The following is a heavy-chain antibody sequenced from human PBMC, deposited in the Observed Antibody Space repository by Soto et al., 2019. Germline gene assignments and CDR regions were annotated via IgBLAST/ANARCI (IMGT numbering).Heavy chain of an antibody. Sequence: ASVKVSCKASGYTFTGYYMHWVRQAPGQGLEWMGWINPNSGGTNYAQKFQGRVTMTRDTSISTAYMELSRLRSDDTAVYYCARSIVGATYYYYYGMDVWGQGTTVT. V-gene: IGHV1-2*02. D-gene: IGHD1-26*01. CDR2: INPNSGGT. CDR1: GYTFTGYY. CDR3: ARSIVGATYYYYYGMDV. J-gene: IGHJ6*02.